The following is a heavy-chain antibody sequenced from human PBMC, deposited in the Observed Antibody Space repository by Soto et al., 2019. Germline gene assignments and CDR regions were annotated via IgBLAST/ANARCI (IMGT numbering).Heavy chain of an antibody. Sequence: QVQLVQSGAEVKKPGSSVKVSCEASGGTFSGHAISWVRQAPGQGPEWMGGLIPLLGTTQNAHNFQDRLTITADKSPSTAYMELTSLRFEDTAIYYCARGPNWGYRFDSWGQGTLDTVSS. CDR2: LIPLLGTT. CDR1: GGTFSGHA. V-gene: IGHV1-69*06. CDR3: ARGPNWGYRFDS. D-gene: IGHD7-27*01. J-gene: IGHJ4*02.